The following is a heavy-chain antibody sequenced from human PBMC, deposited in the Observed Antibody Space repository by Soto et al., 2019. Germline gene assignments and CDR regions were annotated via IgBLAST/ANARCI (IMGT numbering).Heavy chain of an antibody. V-gene: IGHV3-7*01. CDR1: GFTFGRFW. J-gene: IGHJ6*02. CDR3: AVAYGLDV. D-gene: IGHD2-21*01. CDR2: IKEDGSEK. Sequence: GGSLRLSCAASGFTFGRFWMTWVRQAPGKGLEWVANIKEDGSEKYYVDSVKGRFTISRDNAKNSLYLQMNSLRAEDTAVYYCAVAYGLDVWGQGTTVTVSS.